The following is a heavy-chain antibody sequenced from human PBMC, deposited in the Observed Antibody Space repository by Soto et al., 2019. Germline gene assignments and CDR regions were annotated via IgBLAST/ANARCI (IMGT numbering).Heavy chain of an antibody. D-gene: IGHD5-18*01. CDR1: CGSFSGYY. Sequence: SETLSLTCAVYCGSFSGYYWSWIRQPPGKGLEWIGEINHSGSTNYNPSLKSRVTISVDTSKNQFSLKLSSVTAADTAVYYCARDRRNGYSYGYKSLAWFYPWGQGTLVTVSS. CDR3: ARDRRNGYSYGYKSLAWFYP. J-gene: IGHJ5*02. CDR2: INHSGST. V-gene: IGHV4-34*01.